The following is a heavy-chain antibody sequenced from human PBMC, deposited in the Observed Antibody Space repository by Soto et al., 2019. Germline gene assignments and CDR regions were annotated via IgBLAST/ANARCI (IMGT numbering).Heavy chain of an antibody. D-gene: IGHD3-16*01. J-gene: IGHJ6*02. Sequence: QVQLVQSGAEVKKPGSSVRVSCKASVTIFSSYTISWVRQAPGQGLEWMGRIIPILGETNSAQKFQGRVTLTADKSTNTAHMQLNSLRLEETAVYYFASGLGGCMDYWGQGTTVTVSS. CDR3: ASGLGGCMDY. CDR2: IIPILGET. CDR1: VTIFSSYT. V-gene: IGHV1-69*02.